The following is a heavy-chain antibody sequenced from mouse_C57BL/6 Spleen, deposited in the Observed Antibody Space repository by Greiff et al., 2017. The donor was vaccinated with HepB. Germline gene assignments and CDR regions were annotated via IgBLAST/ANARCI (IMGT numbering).Heavy chain of an antibody. CDR1: GFTFSSYA. V-gene: IGHV5-4*01. J-gene: IGHJ1*03. CDR3: ARERELRNWYFDV. CDR2: ISDGGSYT. Sequence: EVQRVESGGGLVKPGGSLKLSCAASGFTFSSYAMSWVRQTPEKRLEWVATISDGGSYTYYPDNVKGRFTISRDNAKNNLYLQMSHLKSEDTAMYYCARERELRNWYFDVWGTGTTVTVSS.